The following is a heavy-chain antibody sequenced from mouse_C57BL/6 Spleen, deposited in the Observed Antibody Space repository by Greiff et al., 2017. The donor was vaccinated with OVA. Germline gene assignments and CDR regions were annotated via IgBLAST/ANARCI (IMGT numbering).Heavy chain of an antibody. CDR1: GYTFTSYW. D-gene: IGHD2-5*01. CDR2: IYPSDSET. V-gene: IGHV1-61*01. CDR3: ASSDYSNPFDY. Sequence: QVQLQQPGAELVRPGSSVKLSCKASGYTFTSYWMDWVKQRPGQGLEWIGNIYPSDSETHYNQQFKDKATLTVDKSSSTASMKLSSLAAEDSEVYYSASSDYSNPFDYWGQGTTLTVSS. J-gene: IGHJ2*01.